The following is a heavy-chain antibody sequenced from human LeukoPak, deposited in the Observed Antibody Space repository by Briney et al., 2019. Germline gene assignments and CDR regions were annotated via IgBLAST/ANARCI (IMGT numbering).Heavy chain of an antibody. CDR1: GASISSYY. V-gene: IGHV4-59*08. CDR3: AKSDHSKTYYFDY. Sequence: PSETLSLTCTVSGASISSYYWSWIRQPPGKGLEWIGYIYDSGSTNYNPSLKSRVTISADTSKNQFSLRLSSVTAADTAVYYCAKSDHSKTYYFDYWGQGTLVTVSS. D-gene: IGHD4-11*01. CDR2: IYDSGST. J-gene: IGHJ4*02.